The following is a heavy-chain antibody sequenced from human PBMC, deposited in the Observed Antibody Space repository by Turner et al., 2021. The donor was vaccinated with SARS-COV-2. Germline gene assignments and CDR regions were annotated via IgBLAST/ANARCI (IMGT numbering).Heavy chain of an antibody. CDR1: AFPCNSYA. CDR3: DRDGQGNVAEGRDNGPWQFDY. J-gene: IGHJ4*02. V-gene: IGHV3-30*04. CDR2: MSNDGYNK. Sequence: QRQLVESGGGVVPLERSLRLSCTGFAFPCNSYAMHWVRQAPGKGLELEAVMSNDGYNKYFADTVRGRCPVTRDNAKNTRYLQMDRLRAEDTAVDYCDRDGQGNVAEGRDNGPWQFDYWGQGTLLTVSS. D-gene: IGHD1-1*01.